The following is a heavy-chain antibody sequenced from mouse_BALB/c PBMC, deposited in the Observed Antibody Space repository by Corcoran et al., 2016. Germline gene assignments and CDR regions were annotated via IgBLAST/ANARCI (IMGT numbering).Heavy chain of an antibody. CDR1: GYTFTNYG. V-gene: IGHV9-1*02. Sequence: QIQLVQSGPELKKPGETVKISCKASGYTFTNYGMNWVKQAPGKGLKWMGWINTYTGEPTYADDFKGRFAFSLETSASTAYLQINNLKNEDMATYFCARYNGNDAMDYWGQRTSVTVSS. D-gene: IGHD2-1*01. CDR3: ARYNGNDAMDY. CDR2: INTYTGEP. J-gene: IGHJ4*01.